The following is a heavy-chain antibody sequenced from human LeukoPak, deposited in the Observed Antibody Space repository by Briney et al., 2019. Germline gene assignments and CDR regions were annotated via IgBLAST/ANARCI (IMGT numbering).Heavy chain of an antibody. CDR2: INPSGGST. CDR1: GYTFTSYY. Sequence: ASVKVSCKASGYTFTSYYMHWVRQAPGQGLEWMGIINPSGGSTSYAQKFQGRVTMTRDTSTSTVYMGLSSLRSEDTAVYYCARGITIFGVAYYYGMDVWGQGTTVTVSS. D-gene: IGHD3-3*01. CDR3: ARGITIFGVAYYYGMDV. V-gene: IGHV1-46*01. J-gene: IGHJ6*02.